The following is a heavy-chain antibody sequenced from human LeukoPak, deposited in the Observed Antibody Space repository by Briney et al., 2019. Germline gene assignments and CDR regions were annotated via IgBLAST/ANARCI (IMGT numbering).Heavy chain of an antibody. J-gene: IGHJ4*02. CDR2: IIPIFGTA. Sequence: SVKVSCKASGGTFSSYAISWVRQAPGQGLEWMGGIIPIFGTANYAQKFQGRVTITADKSTSTAYMELSSLRSEDTAVYYCARSSILAAAGPYYFDYWGQGTLVTVFS. V-gene: IGHV1-69*06. CDR1: GGTFSSYA. D-gene: IGHD6-13*01. CDR3: ARSSILAAAGPYYFDY.